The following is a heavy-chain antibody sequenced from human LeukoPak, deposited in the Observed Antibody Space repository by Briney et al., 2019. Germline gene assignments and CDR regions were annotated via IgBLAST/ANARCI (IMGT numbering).Heavy chain of an antibody. J-gene: IGHJ6*03. Sequence: ASVKVSCKASGYTFTNYAMHWVRQAPGQRLEWMGWSNPGSGYTKYSEDFQGRVIITRDTTANTAYMELSSLRSEDTAVYYCARGPSITMVRGGQWYYYMDVWGKGTTVTISS. CDR3: ARGPSITMVRGGQWYYYMDV. D-gene: IGHD3-10*01. V-gene: IGHV1-3*02. CDR1: GYTFTNYA. CDR2: SNPGSGYT.